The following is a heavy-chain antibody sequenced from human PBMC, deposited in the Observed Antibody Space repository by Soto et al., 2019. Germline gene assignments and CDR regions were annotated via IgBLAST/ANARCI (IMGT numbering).Heavy chain of an antibody. D-gene: IGHD3-3*01. J-gene: IGHJ4*02. CDR2: VWADGNEK. CDR3: ARVLRGLLEWFGADH. CDR1: GFSFRSYD. V-gene: IGHV3-33*01. Sequence: QVQLVESGGGVVQPGRSLRLSCAASGFSFRSYDMHWVRQAPGTGLVWVAGVWADGNEKYYADSVKGRFSISRDNSRNSLYLQMDTLTAEDTAVYYCARVLRGLLEWFGADHWGQGTLVTVPS.